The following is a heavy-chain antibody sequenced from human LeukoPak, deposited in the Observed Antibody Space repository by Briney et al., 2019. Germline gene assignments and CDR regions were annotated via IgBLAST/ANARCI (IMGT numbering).Heavy chain of an antibody. Sequence: GGSLRLSCAASGFNSNDYVMSWVRQAPGKGLEWVSSISGSGRSLYYADSIKGRFNISRDNSKHILYLQMDSLRAEDTAIYYCATEVVYWGKGALVTVSS. CDR1: GFNSNDYV. V-gene: IGHV3-23*01. CDR3: ATEVVY. CDR2: ISGSGRSL. J-gene: IGHJ4*02.